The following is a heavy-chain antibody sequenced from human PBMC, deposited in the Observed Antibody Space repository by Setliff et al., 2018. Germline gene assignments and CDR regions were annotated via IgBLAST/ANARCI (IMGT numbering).Heavy chain of an antibody. Sequence: SETLSLTCAVYGGSFSGYYWSRIRQPPGKGLEWIGEINRSGSANYNPSLKSRVTISVDTSKNQFSLKLSSVTAADTAVYYCATDLLGLYYGLDVWGQGTTVTVSS. J-gene: IGHJ6*02. CDR1: GGSFSGYY. D-gene: IGHD3-16*01. CDR2: INRSGSA. CDR3: ATDLLGLYYGLDV. V-gene: IGHV4-34*01.